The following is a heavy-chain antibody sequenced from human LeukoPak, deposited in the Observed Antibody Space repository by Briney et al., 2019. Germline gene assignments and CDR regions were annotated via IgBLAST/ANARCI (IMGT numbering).Heavy chain of an antibody. D-gene: IGHD4-17*01. CDR2: IYPGDSDT. Sequence: HGESLKISCKGSGYSFTSYWIGWVRQMPGKGLEWMGIIYPGDSDTRYSPSFQGQVTISADKSISTAYLQWSSLKASDTAMYYCARPSLVGCRYGDYLCYFDYWGQGTLVTVPS. CDR1: GYSFTSYW. CDR3: ARPSLVGCRYGDYLCYFDY. J-gene: IGHJ4*02. V-gene: IGHV5-51*01.